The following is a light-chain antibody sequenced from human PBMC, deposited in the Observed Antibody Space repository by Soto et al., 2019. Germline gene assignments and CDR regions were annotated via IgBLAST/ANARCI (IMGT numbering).Light chain of an antibody. V-gene: IGKV4-1*01. Sequence: DIVMTQSPDSLAVSLGERATINCKSSQSVLHSSNSKHYLAWYQQKAGQPPKLLIYWASTRESGVPGRFSGSGSGTDFTLTISCLQAEDVAVYYCQQYYSTPYTFGQGTKLEIK. CDR2: WAS. CDR1: QSVLHSSNSKHY. J-gene: IGKJ2*01. CDR3: QQYYSTPYT.